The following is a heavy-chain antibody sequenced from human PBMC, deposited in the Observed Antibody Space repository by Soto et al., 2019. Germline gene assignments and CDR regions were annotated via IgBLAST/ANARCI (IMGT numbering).Heavy chain of an antibody. CDR3: ARREGYCSGGRCYQYYFDY. J-gene: IGHJ4*02. V-gene: IGHV3-23*01. CDR1: GFTFSNYA. CDR2: ISGSGGST. Sequence: EVQLLESGGGLVQPGGSLRLSCAASGFTFSNYAMSWVRQAPGKGLEWVSTISGSGGSTYYADSVKGRFTISRDNSKNTLYLQMNSLRAEDTAVYYCARREGYCSGGRCYQYYFDYWGQGTLVTVSS. D-gene: IGHD2-15*01.